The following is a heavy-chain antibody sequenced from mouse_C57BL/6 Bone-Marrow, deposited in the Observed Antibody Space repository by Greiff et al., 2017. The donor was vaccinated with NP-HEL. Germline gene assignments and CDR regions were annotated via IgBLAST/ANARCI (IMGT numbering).Heavy chain of an antibody. J-gene: IGHJ1*03. CDR1: GYTFTNYW. CDR2: IYPGGGYT. D-gene: IGHD3-3*01. Sequence: QVQLKQSGAELVRPGTSVKMSCKASGYTFTNYWIGWAKQRPGHGLEWIGDIYPGGGYTNYNEKFKGKATLTADKSSSTAYMQFSSLTSEDSAIYYCARGTLYWYFDVWGTGTTVTVSS. V-gene: IGHV1-63*01. CDR3: ARGTLYWYFDV.